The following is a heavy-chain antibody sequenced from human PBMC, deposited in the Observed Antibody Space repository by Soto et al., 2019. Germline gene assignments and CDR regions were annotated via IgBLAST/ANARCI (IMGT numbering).Heavy chain of an antibody. CDR2: ISYTGSA. Sequence: SETLSLTCTVSGGSIGSSVYFWSWIRQPPGKGLEWIGFISYTGSAHYNPSLKSRAAISVDTSKNQFSLKLTSVTAADAAVYYCATMGATAGSYYFEYWGQGALVT. CDR1: GGSIGSSVYF. V-gene: IGHV4-30-4*01. CDR3: ATMGATAGSYYFEY. J-gene: IGHJ4*02. D-gene: IGHD1-26*01.